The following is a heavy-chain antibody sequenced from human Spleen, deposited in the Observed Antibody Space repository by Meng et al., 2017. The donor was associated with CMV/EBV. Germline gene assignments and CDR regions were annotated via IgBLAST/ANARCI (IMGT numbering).Heavy chain of an antibody. CDR2: TYYRSKWYR. CDR3: ARTGQWLIDY. CDR1: GGSVSSNSAA. V-gene: IGHV6-1*01. D-gene: IGHD6-19*01. J-gene: IGHJ4*02. Sequence: SCAISGGSVSSNSAAWIWIRQSPSRGLEWLGRTYYRSKWYRDYAVSVKSRITINPDTSKNQFSLQLNSVTPEDTAVYYCARTGQWLIDYWGQGTLVTVSS.